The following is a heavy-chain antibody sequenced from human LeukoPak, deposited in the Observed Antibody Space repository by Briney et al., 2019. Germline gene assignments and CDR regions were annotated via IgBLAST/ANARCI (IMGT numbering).Heavy chain of an antibody. CDR3: ARDLGPMDI. Sequence: GGSLRLSCAASGFTFSSYSMNWVRQAPGKGLEWVSYISSSSSTIYYADSVKGRFTISRDNAKNSLYLQMNSLRAEDTAVYYCARDLGPMDIWGQGPMVTVSS. V-gene: IGHV3-48*01. J-gene: IGHJ3*02. CDR2: ISSSSSTI. CDR1: GFTFSSYS. D-gene: IGHD3-16*01.